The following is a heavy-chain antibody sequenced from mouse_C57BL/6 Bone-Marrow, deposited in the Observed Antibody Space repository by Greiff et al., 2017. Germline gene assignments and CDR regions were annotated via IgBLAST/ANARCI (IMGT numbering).Heavy chain of an antibody. CDR1: GFTFSSST. CDR3: SRQVTTVLATKYFDV. D-gene: IGHD1-1*01. J-gene: IGHJ1*03. CDR2: ISGGGGNT. V-gene: IGHV5-9*01. Sequence: DVMLVESGGGLVKPGGSLKLSCAASGFTFSSSTMSWVRQTPEKRLQWVAAISGGGGNTSYPDSVKGRFTISRDNDKNILYLQMSSLRSEDTALYYCSRQVTTVLATKYFDVWGTGTTVTVSS.